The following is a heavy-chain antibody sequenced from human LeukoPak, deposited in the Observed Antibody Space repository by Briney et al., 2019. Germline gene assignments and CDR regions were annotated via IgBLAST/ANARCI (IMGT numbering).Heavy chain of an antibody. CDR3: ARGSLIYYYDSSLDY. Sequence: SETLSLTCAVYGGSFSGYYWSWIRQPPGKGLEWIGEINHSGSTNYNPSLKSRVTVSVDTSKNQFSLKLSSVTAADTAVYYCARGSLIYYYDSSLDYWGQGTLVTVSS. CDR1: GGSFSGYY. J-gene: IGHJ4*02. CDR2: INHSGST. V-gene: IGHV4-34*01. D-gene: IGHD3-22*01.